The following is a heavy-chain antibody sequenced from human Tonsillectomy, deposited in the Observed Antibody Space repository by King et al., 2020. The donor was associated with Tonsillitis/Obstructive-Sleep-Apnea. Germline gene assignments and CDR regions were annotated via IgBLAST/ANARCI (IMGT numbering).Heavy chain of an antibody. CDR1: GFTVSSNY. CDR3: ARDHSSSDDYAFDI. V-gene: IGHV3-53*01. CDR2: IYSGGST. Sequence: VQLVESGGGLIQPGGSLRLSCAASGFTVSSNYMSWVRQAPGKGLEWVSGIYSGGSTYYADSVKGRFTISRDNPKNTLYLQMNSLRAEDTAVYYCARDHSSSDDYAFDIWGQGTMVTVSS. D-gene: IGHD6-13*01. J-gene: IGHJ3*02.